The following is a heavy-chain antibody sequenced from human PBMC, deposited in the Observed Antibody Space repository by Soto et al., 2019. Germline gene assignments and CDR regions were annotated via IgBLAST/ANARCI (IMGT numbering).Heavy chain of an antibody. CDR2: INPSGGST. Sequence: QVQLVQSGAEVKKPGASVKVSCKASGYTFTSYYMHWVRQAPGQGLEWMGIINPSGGSTSYAQKFQGRVTMTRDTSTSTVYMELSSLRAEDTAVYYCASLNMVRGVAFDYWGQGTLVTVSS. V-gene: IGHV1-46*01. CDR1: GYTFTSYY. D-gene: IGHD3-10*01. CDR3: ASLNMVRGVAFDY. J-gene: IGHJ4*02.